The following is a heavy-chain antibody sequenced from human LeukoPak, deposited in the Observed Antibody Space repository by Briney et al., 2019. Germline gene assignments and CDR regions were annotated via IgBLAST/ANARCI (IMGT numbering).Heavy chain of an antibody. V-gene: IGHV1-2*02. Sequence: ASVKVSCKASGYTLTGYYMHWVRQAPGQGLEWMGWINPNSGGTNYAQKFQGRVTMTRDTSISTAYMELSRLRSDDTAVYYCARVTYYYDSSGYYYWGQGTLVTVSS. J-gene: IGHJ4*02. CDR2: INPNSGGT. D-gene: IGHD3-22*01. CDR3: ARVTYYYDSSGYYY. CDR1: GYTLTGYY.